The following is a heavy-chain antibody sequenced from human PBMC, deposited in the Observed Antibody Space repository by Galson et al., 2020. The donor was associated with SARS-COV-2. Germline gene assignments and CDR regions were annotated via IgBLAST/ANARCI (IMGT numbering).Heavy chain of an antibody. V-gene: IGHV3-33*01. Sequence: GESLKISCAASGFTFSSHAMHWVRQAPGKGLEWVAQIFFDGSDKYYGDSVKGRFTISRDSSKNTVYLQMNNLRADDTAVYYCARDGQTSSGWAFDYWGQGTRVIVAS. CDR1: GFTFSSHA. D-gene: IGHD6-19*01. CDR2: IFFDGSDK. CDR3: ARDGQTSSGWAFDY. J-gene: IGHJ4*02.